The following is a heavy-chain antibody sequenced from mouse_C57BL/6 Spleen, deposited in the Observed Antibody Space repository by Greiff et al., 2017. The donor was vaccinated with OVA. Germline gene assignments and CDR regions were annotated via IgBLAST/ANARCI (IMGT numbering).Heavy chain of an antibody. Sequence: QVQLQQPGAELVRPGSSVKLSCKASGYTFTSYWMDWVKQRPGQGLEWIGNIYPSDSETHYNQKFKDKATLTVDKSSSTAYMQLCSLTSEDSAVYYCARRLLRYWYFDVWGTGTTVTVSS. CDR3: ARRLLRYWYFDV. D-gene: IGHD1-1*01. CDR2: IYPSDSET. CDR1: GYTFTSYW. J-gene: IGHJ1*03. V-gene: IGHV1-61*01.